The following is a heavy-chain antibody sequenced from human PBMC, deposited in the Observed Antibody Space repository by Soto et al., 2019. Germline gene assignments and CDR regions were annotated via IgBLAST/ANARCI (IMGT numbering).Heavy chain of an antibody. CDR3: ARDGCSGVGGYSVGY. Sequence: QVQLVESGGGVVQPGRSLRLSCAASGFTFSSYGMHWVRQAPGKGLEWVAVIWYDGSNKYYADSVKGRFTISRDNSKNTPCLQRKSLSSEETAGYYCARDGCSGVGGYSVGYWGKGTLVTVSS. CDR2: IWYDGSNK. CDR1: GFTFSSYG. D-gene: IGHD2-15*01. V-gene: IGHV3-33*01. J-gene: IGHJ4*02.